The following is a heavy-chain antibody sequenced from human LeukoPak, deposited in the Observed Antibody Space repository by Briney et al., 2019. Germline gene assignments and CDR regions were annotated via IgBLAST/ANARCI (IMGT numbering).Heavy chain of an antibody. V-gene: IGHV1-69*05. CDR2: IIPISGTA. D-gene: IGHD5-12*01. J-gene: IGHJ4*02. CDR3: ARDADSGYLRLPVY. Sequence: GASVKVSCKASGGTFSSYAISWVRQAPGQGLEWMGGIIPISGTANYAQKFQGRVTITTDESTSTAYMELSSLRSEDTAVYYCARDADSGYLRLPVYWGQGTLVTVSS. CDR1: GGTFSSYA.